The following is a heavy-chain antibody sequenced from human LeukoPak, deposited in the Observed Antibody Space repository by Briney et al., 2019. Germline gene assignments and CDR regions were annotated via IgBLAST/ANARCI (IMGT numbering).Heavy chain of an antibody. V-gene: IGHV3-7*01. CDR1: GFTFSSYW. CDR2: IKQDESEK. Sequence: WGSLRLSCAASGFTFSSYWNSWIRKAPPQGLELVANIKQDESEKNYVDSVKGRFATSRDNTKNSLYLQMNSLRAEDTAVYYCARTEMATITVVAYFDYWGQGTLVTVSS. D-gene: IGHD5-24*01. J-gene: IGHJ4*02. CDR3: ARTEMATITVVAYFDY.